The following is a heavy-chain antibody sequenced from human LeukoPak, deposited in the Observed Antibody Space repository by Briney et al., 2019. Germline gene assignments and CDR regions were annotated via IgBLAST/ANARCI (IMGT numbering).Heavy chain of an antibody. Sequence: GGSLRLSCAASGFTFDDYAMHWVRQAPGKGLEWVAVISYDGSNKYYADSVKGRFTISRDNSKNTLYLQMNSLRAEDTAVYYCARDPYYYDSSGYDDAFDIWGQGTMVTVSS. V-gene: IGHV3-30*04. J-gene: IGHJ3*02. CDR3: ARDPYYYDSSGYDDAFDI. CDR2: ISYDGSNK. CDR1: GFTFDDYA. D-gene: IGHD3-22*01.